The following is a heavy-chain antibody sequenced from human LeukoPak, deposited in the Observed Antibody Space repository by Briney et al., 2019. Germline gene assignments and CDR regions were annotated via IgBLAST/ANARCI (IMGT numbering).Heavy chain of an antibody. V-gene: IGHV3-23*01. CDR1: GFAFASYP. D-gene: IGHD6-19*01. CDR3: AKSRSSGWVLGFDY. Sequence: GGSLRLSCAASGFAFASYPMSWVRQAPGKGLEWVSTTSGSGGSTYNADSVKGRFTISRDNSKNTLYLQMSSLRDGDTAVYFCAKSRSSGWVLGFDYWGQGTLVTVSS. CDR2: TSGSGGST. J-gene: IGHJ4*02.